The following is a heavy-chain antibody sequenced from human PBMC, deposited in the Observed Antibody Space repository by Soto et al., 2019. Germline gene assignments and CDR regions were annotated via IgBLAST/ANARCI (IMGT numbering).Heavy chain of an antibody. CDR2: INPSAGGT. CDR1: GYIFTSYY. J-gene: IGHJ4*02. Sequence: ASVKVSCKASGYIFTSYYMHWVRQAPGQGLEWMGIINPSAGGTSYAQKFHARVTMTRDTSTSTIYMELSSLTSEDTAVYYCARDSTLAYWGQGTLVTVSS. V-gene: IGHV1-46*01. CDR3: ARDSTLAY.